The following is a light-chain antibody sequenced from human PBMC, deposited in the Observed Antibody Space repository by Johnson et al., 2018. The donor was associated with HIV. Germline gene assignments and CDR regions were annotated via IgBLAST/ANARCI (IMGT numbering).Light chain of an antibody. CDR2: ENN. CDR1: SSNIESNS. J-gene: IGLJ1*01. CDR3: GTWDSSLNAYV. V-gene: IGLV1-51*02. Sequence: QSVLTQSPSVSAAPGQKVTISCSGSSSNIESNSVSWYQHFPGTAPKVLIYENNKRPSGIPDRFSASKYGTSATLGLTGLQTGDEADYYCGTWDSSLNAYVFGTGTKVIVL.